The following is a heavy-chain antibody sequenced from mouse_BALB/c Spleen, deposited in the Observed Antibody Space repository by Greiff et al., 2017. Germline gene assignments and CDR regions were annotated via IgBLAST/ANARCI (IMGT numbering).Heavy chain of an antibody. J-gene: IGHJ2*01. Sequence: DVQLVESGGGLVQPGGSRKLSCAASGFTFSSFGMHWVRQAPEKGLEWVAYISSGSSTIYYADTVKGRFTISRDNPKNTLFLQMTSLRSEDTAMYYCARSNDGYLYYFDYWGQGTTLTVSS. D-gene: IGHD2-3*01. CDR2: ISSGSSTI. CDR1: GFTFSSFG. V-gene: IGHV5-17*02. CDR3: ARSNDGYLYYFDY.